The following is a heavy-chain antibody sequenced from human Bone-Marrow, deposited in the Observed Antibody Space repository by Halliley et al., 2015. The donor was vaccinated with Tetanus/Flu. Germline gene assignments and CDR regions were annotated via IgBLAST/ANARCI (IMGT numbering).Heavy chain of an antibody. V-gene: IGHV3-23*01. J-gene: IGHJ4*02. CDR1: GFSFNIYD. CDR3: AKGLGDE. Sequence: SLRLSCAASGFSFNIYDMSWFRQAPERGLEWVSYIAGRNGATYYAESVKGRFTISSDASKNTLYLQMNSLKVGDTAVYYCAKGLGDEWGQGTLVTVSS. D-gene: IGHD2-21*01. CDR2: IAGRNGAT.